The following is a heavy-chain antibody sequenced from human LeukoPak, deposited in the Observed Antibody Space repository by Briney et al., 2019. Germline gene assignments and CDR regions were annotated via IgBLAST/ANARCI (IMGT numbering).Heavy chain of an antibody. D-gene: IGHD3-22*01. V-gene: IGHV1-2*02. CDR3: ARVLYYYDSSGYRY. Sequence: ASVKVSCKASGYIFAGYFVHWVRQAPGQGPEWMGWINPNSGDTNYGQKFQGRVTMTRDKSITTVYMELSRLRSDDTAVYYCARVLYYYDSSGYRYWGQGTLVTVSS. J-gene: IGHJ4*02. CDR2: INPNSGDT. CDR1: GYIFAGYF.